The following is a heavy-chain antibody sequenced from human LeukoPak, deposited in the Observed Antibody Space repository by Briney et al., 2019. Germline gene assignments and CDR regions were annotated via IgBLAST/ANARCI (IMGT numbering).Heavy chain of an antibody. D-gene: IGHD6-19*01. CDR3: VRELAVGVAEYFHH. CDR2: INKDGSEK. V-gene: IGHV3-7*01. Sequence: GGSLRLSCAASGFTFTNYWMAWIRQAPGRGLEWVANINKDGSEKYYVDSVRGRFTISRDNAKNSLYLQMNSLGAEDTAVYYCVRELAVGVAEYFHHWGQGTLVTVSS. J-gene: IGHJ1*01. CDR1: GFTFTNYW.